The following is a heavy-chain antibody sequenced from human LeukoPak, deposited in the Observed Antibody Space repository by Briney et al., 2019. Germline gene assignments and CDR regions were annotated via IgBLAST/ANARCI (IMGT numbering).Heavy chain of an antibody. CDR3: ARRGDSSGTLPSGFDY. Sequence: SETLSLTRTVSGGSISSSSYYWGWIRQPPGKGLEWIGSIYYSGSTYYNPSLKSRVTISVDTSKNQFSLKLSSVTAADTAVYYCARRGDSSGTLPSGFDYWGQGTLVTVSS. CDR2: IYYSGST. J-gene: IGHJ4*02. CDR1: GGSISSSSYY. D-gene: IGHD3-22*01. V-gene: IGHV4-39*01.